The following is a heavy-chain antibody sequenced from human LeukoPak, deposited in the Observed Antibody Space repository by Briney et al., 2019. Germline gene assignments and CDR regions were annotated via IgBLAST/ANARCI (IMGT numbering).Heavy chain of an antibody. V-gene: IGHV1-3*01. D-gene: IGHD4-17*01. CDR2: INAGNGNT. Sequence: ASVKVSCKASGYTLISYAMHWVRQAPGQRLEWMGWINAGNGNTKYSQKFQGRVTITRDTSASTACMELSSLRSEDTAVYYCARVPTVISALWDYWGQGTLVTVSS. CDR3: ARVPTVISALWDY. J-gene: IGHJ4*02. CDR1: GYTLISYA.